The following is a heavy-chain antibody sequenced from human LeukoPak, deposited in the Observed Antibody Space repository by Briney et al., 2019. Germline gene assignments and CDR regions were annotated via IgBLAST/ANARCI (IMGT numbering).Heavy chain of an antibody. CDR2: IYYSGST. Sequence: SETLSLTCTVSGGSISSGDYYWSWIRPPPGKGLEWIGYIYYSGSTYYNPSLKSRVTISVDTSKNQFSLKLSSVTAADTAVYYCARTRIVVVPAAKNWFDPWGQGTLVTVSS. J-gene: IGHJ5*02. CDR3: ARTRIVVVPAAKNWFDP. D-gene: IGHD2-2*01. CDR1: GGSISSGDYY. V-gene: IGHV4-30-4*08.